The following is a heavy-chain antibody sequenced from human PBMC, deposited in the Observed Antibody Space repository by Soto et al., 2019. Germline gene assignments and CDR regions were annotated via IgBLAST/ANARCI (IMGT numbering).Heavy chain of an antibody. CDR1: GFTFSSYG. CDR3: ARDKIRYFDWHPDY. V-gene: IGHV3-33*01. Sequence: GGSLRLSCAASGFTFSSYGMHWVRQAPGKGLEWVAVIWYDGSNKYYADSVKGRFTISRDNSKNTLYLQMNSLRAEDTAVYYCARDKIRYFDWHPDYWGQGTLVTVSS. D-gene: IGHD3-9*01. J-gene: IGHJ4*02. CDR2: IWYDGSNK.